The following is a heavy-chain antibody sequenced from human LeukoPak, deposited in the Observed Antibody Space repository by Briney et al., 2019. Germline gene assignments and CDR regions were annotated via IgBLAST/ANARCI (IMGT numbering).Heavy chain of an antibody. CDR3: ARLVAAGTGYFDH. J-gene: IGHJ4*02. CDR2: VMERGIT. Sequence: SETLSLTRDVSGGSFSGYYWSWIRQSSGKGLEWIGEVMERGITNYNPSLKSRVTISRDTSKNQFSLILTSVTAADAGVYYCARLVAAGTGYFDHWGQGTLVAVSS. D-gene: IGHD6-13*01. V-gene: IGHV4-34*12. CDR1: GGSFSGYY.